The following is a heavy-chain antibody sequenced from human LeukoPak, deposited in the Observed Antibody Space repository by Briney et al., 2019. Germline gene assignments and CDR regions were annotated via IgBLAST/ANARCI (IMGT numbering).Heavy chain of an antibody. CDR1: GYTFTGYY. D-gene: IGHD2-15*01. V-gene: IGHV1-2*02. CDR2: INPNSGGT. J-gene: IGHJ4*02. Sequence: ASVKASCKASGYTFTGYYMHWVRQAPGQGLEWMGWINPNSGGTNYAQKFQGRVTMTRDTPISTAYMELSRLRSDDTAVYYCARDREDIVVVVAATNGVDYWGQGTLVTVSS. CDR3: ARDREDIVVVVAATNGVDY.